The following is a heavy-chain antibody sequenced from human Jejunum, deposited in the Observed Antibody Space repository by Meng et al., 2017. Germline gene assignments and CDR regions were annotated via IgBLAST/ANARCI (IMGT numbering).Heavy chain of an antibody. CDR1: GSTFNSYA. V-gene: IGHV3-23*01. D-gene: IGHD3-10*01. J-gene: IGHJ6*02. CDR3: AKRISLVRGVIGSYYGMDG. CDR2: LRASGFDT. Sequence: GESPKISCAAYGSTFNSYAMTWVRQAPGKGLEWVSTLRASGFDTYYADSVKGRFTISRDNSKNTLYLQMSNLRAEDTAVYYCAKRISLVRGVIGSYYGMDGWGQGTTVTVSS.